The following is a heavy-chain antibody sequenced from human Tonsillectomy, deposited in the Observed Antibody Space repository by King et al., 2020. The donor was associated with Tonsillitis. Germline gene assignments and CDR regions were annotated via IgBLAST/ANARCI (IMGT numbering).Heavy chain of an antibody. D-gene: IGHD2-2*01. CDR3: ARGTIVIVPAAMLEVFDN. CDR1: GFSLSRSGVS. J-gene: IGHJ4*02. Sequence: TLKESGPTLVKPTQTLTLTCTFSGFSLSRSGVSVGWIRQPPGKALEWLALSFGDGDTRYSPSLKSRLTISKDTSKNQVVLTMTPLDPVDTATYFCARGTIVIVPAAMLEVFDNWGQGTRVTVSS. CDR2: SFGDGDT. V-gene: IGHV2-5*02.